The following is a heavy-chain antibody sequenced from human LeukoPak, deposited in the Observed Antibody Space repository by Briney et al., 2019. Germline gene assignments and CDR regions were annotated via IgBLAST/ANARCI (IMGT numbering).Heavy chain of an antibody. CDR1: GFTVSDAW. CDR3: TSMSSMARGV. CDR2: IKSKVLGGTT. Sequence: NPGGSLRLSCAASGFTVSDAWMSWVRQAPGKGPEWVGRIKSKVLGGTTDYAAFVNGRFTISRDESTNTVFLQMNSLNSDDTAVYYCTSMSSMARGVWGQGTLVTVSS. D-gene: IGHD5-24*01. J-gene: IGHJ3*01. V-gene: IGHV3-15*01.